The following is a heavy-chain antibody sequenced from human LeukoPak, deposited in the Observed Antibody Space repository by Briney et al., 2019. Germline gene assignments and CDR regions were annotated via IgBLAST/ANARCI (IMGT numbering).Heavy chain of an antibody. CDR3: ARAGLWELHQGDFDY. J-gene: IGHJ4*02. CDR2: ISSSSSYI. V-gene: IGHV3-21*01. Sequence: PGGSLRLSCAASGFTFSSYSMNWVRQAPGKGLEWVSSISSSSSYIYYADSVKGRFTISRDNAKNSLYLQMNSLRAEDTAVYYCARAGLWELHQGDFDYWGQGTLVTVSS. CDR1: GFTFSSYS. D-gene: IGHD1-26*01.